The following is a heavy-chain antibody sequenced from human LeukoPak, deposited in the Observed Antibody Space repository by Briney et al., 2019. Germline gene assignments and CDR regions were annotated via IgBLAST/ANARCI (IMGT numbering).Heavy chain of an antibody. V-gene: IGHV3-23*01. CDR3: AKDLLMGRYYYGMDV. D-gene: IGHD1-26*01. CDR2: ISGSGGST. Sequence: GGSLRLSCAASGFTFSSYAMSWVRQAPGKGLEWVSAISGSGGSTYYADSVKGRFTISRDNSKNTLYLQMNSLRAEDTAVYYCAKDLLMGRYYYGMDVWGQGTTVTVSS. CDR1: GFTFSSYA. J-gene: IGHJ6*02.